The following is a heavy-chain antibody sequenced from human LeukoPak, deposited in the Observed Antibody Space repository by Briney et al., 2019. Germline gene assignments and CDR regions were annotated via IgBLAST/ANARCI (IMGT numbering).Heavy chain of an antibody. V-gene: IGHV4-4*02. CDR3: ARSVGGVWHLDY. J-gene: IGHJ4*02. Sequence: PSGTLSLTCAVPGGSISSSNWWSWVRQPPGKGLEWIGEIHHSGSTNYNPSLKSRVTISVDKSKNQFSLKLSSVTAADTAVYYCARSVGGVWHLDYWGQGTLVTVSS. D-gene: IGHD3-3*01. CDR1: GGSISSSNW. CDR2: IHHSGST.